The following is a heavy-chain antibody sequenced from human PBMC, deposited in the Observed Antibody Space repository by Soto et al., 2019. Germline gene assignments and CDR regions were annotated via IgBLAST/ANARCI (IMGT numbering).Heavy chain of an antibody. V-gene: IGHV1-18*01. Sequence: QVQLVQSGAEVKKPGASVKVSCKASGYTFTSYGISWVRQAPGQGLEWMGWISAYSGSTNYAQKLQGXVSXXTXASTSTAYMELRSLRSDDTAVYYCARSIAAAVDFDYWGQGTLVTVSS. J-gene: IGHJ4*02. D-gene: IGHD6-13*01. CDR1: GYTFTSYG. CDR3: ARSIAAAVDFDY. CDR2: ISAYSGST.